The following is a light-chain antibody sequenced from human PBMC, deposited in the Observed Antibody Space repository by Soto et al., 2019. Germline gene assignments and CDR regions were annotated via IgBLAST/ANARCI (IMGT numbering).Light chain of an antibody. Sequence: QSVLTQPRSVSGSPGQSVTISCTGTSGDVGAYNSVSWSQQYPGKAPKLIIYDVDKRPSGVTDRFSGSKSGNTASLTISGLQAEDEADYYCCSYAGRLHVVFGGGTKLTVL. J-gene: IGLJ2*01. V-gene: IGLV2-11*01. CDR1: SGDVGAYNS. CDR2: DVD. CDR3: CSYAGRLHVV.